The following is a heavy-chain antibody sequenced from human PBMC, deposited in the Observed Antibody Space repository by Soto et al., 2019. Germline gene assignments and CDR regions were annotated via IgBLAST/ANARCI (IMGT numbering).Heavy chain of an antibody. J-gene: IGHJ4*02. D-gene: IGHD4-17*01. CDR2: VYYTGRSA. Sequence: SETLSLTCTVSGGSISDYYWIWIRQPPGKGLEWTGYVYYTGRSARYNPSLKSRATISVDTSKNQFSLSMNSVTAADTAVYYFARVSSDYGGNGGFDYWGQGPLVTVSS. V-gene: IGHV4-59*01. CDR1: GGSISDYY. CDR3: ARVSSDYGGNGGFDY.